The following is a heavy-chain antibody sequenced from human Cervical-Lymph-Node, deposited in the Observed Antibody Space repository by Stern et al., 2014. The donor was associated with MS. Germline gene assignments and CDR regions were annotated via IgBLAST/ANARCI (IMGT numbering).Heavy chain of an antibody. CDR1: GFSLSTSGVG. CDR2: IYWDDDK. CDR3: AHLTTATALDY. Sequence: QVTLRESGPTLVKPTQTITLTCTFSGFSLSTSGVGVGWIRQPPGKALEWLALIYWDDDKRYSPSLESRLTITKDTSKNLVVLTMTNMDPVDTATYYCAHLTTATALDYWGQGTLVTVSS. J-gene: IGHJ4*02. D-gene: IGHD1-1*01. V-gene: IGHV2-5*02.